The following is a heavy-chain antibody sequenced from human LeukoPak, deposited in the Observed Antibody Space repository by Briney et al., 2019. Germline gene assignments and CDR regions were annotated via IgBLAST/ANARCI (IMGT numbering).Heavy chain of an antibody. J-gene: IGHJ6*03. V-gene: IGHV5-51*01. CDR1: GYSFTSYW. CDR2: IYPGDSDT. Sequence: KISCKGSGYSFTSYWIGWVRQMPGKGLELKGIIYPGDSDTRYSPSFQGQVTISADKSISTAYLQWSSLKASDTAMYYCARGYSYGYGDYYMDVWGKGTTVTVSS. D-gene: IGHD5-18*01. CDR3: ARGYSYGYGDYYMDV.